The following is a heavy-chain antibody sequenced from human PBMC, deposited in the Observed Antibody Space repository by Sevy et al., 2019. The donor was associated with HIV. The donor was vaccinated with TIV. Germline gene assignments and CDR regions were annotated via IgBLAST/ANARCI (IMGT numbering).Heavy chain of an antibody. D-gene: IGHD3-3*01. CDR1: GGSINSGGYY. J-gene: IGHJ3*02. CDR3: ARDPRADNYDFWSGPQGGSFDI. V-gene: IGHV4-31*03. Sequence: SETLSLTCTVSGGSINSGGYYWSWIRQHPGKGLEWIGYVYYSGSTLYNPSLKSRLTISVDTSKNQFSLKLSSVTAADTAVYYCARDPRADNYDFWSGPQGGSFDIWGQGTMVTVSS. CDR2: VYYSGST.